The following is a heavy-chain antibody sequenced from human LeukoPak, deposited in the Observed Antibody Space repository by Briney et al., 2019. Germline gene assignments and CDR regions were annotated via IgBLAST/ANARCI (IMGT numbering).Heavy chain of an antibody. D-gene: IGHD6-13*01. J-gene: IGHJ4*02. CDR3: ARDFMYSISCAGC. CDR2: ISSSGSTI. V-gene: IGHV3-48*03. CDR1: GFTFSSYE. Sequence: GGSLRLSCAASGFTFSSYEMNWVRQAPGKGLEWVSYISSSGSTIYYADSVKGRFTISRDNAKNSLYLQMNSLRVEDTAVYYCARDFMYSISCAGCWGQGTLVTVSS.